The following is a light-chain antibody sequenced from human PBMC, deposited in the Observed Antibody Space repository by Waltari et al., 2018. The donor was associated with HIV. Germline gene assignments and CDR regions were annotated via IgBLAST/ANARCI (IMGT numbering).Light chain of an antibody. CDR2: GAS. CDR3: QQYNNWPNT. J-gene: IGKJ2*01. CDR1: QSVSSN. V-gene: IGKV3-15*01. Sequence: LSCRASQSVSSNLAWYQQKPGQAPRLLIYGASTRATGIPARFSGSGSGTEFTLTVSSLQSEDFAVYSCQQYNNWPNTFGQGTKLEIK.